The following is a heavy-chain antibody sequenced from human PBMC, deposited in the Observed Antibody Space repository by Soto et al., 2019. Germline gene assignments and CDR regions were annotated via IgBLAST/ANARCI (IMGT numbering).Heavy chain of an antibody. CDR2: IKPNSGDT. CDR1: GYIFNDYY. Sequence: QVQLVQSGAEVKKPGASVKVSCKASGYIFNDYYMHWVRQAPGQGLEWMGWIKPNSGDTKYAQKFQDRVTMTRYTSISTAYMELSRLRSDDTAVYYCRRGEDRGEHFENWGQGTLVIVSS. V-gene: IGHV1-2*02. CDR3: RRGEDRGEHFEN. D-gene: IGHD2-15*01. J-gene: IGHJ4*02.